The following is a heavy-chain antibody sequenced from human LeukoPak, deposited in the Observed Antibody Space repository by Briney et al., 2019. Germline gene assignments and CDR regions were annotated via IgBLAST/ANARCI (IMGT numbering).Heavy chain of an antibody. CDR1: GYSFTGYY. D-gene: IGHD4-17*01. V-gene: IGHV1-2*02. J-gene: IGHJ4*02. CDR2: INLNIGGT. Sequence: GASVKVSCKASGYSFTGYYMHWFRQAPGQGLEWMGWINLNIGGTNYAQKFQGRVTMTRDTSISTAYMELSRLRSDDTAVYYCATVTTYYFDYWGQGTLVTVSS. CDR3: ATVTTYYFDY.